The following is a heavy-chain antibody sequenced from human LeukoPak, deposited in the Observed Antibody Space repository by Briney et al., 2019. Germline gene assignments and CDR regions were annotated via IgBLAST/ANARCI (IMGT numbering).Heavy chain of an antibody. CDR1: GGSISRGSYY. CDR3: ARLPGSSGYYVDY. D-gene: IGHD3-22*01. V-gene: IGHV4-61*02. Sequence: PSETLSLTCIVSGGSISRGSYYWSWIRQPAGKGLEWMGRIYNSGSTNYNPSLKSRVTISTDMSKNQVSLTLSSVTAADTAVYYCARLPGSSGYYVDYWGQGTLVTVSS. CDR2: IYNSGST. J-gene: IGHJ4*02.